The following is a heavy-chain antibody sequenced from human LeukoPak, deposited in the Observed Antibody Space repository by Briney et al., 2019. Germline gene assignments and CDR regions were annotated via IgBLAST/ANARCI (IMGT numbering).Heavy chain of an antibody. CDR3: AKALYCSGGSCYSGGREQNDY. V-gene: IGHV3-23*01. CDR2: ISGSGGST. CDR1: GFTFSSYG. Sequence: GGSLRLSCAASGFTFSSYGMSWVRQAPGKGLEWVSAISGSGGSTYYADSVKGRFTISRDNSKNTLYLQMNSLRAEDTAVYYCAKALYCSGGSCYSGGREQNDYWGQGTLVTVSS. D-gene: IGHD2-15*01. J-gene: IGHJ4*02.